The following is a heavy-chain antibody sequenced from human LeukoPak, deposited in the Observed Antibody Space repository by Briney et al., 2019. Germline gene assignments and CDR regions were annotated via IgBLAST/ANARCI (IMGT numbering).Heavy chain of an antibody. D-gene: IGHD1-26*01. J-gene: IGHJ4*02. CDR3: ARDYVGATVDY. V-gene: IGHV4-39*07. Sequence: PSETLSLTCTVSGGSISSSSYYWGWIRQPPGKGLEWIGSIYYSGSTYYNPSLKSRVTISVDTSKNQFSLKLSSVTAADTAVHYCARDYVGATVDYWGQGTLVTVSP. CDR2: IYYSGST. CDR1: GGSISSSSYY.